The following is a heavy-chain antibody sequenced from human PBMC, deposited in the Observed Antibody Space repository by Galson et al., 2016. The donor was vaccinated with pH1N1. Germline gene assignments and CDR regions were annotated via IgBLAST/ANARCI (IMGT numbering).Heavy chain of an antibody. V-gene: IGHV1-69*13. D-gene: IGHD3-10*01. J-gene: IGHJ4*02. Sequence: SVKVSCKAAGGTFTKFGVSWVRQAPGKGLEWMGGIIPIFGTAKYAQKFQGRLTITADESTSTAYMELTSLRSEDTGVFYCARAQDFYASGGYYNVFDYWGQGTLVTVSS. CDR3: ARAQDFYASGGYYNVFDY. CDR1: GGTFTKFG. CDR2: IIPIFGTA.